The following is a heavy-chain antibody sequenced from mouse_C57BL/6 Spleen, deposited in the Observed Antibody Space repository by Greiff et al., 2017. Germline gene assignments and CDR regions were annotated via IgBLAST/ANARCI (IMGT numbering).Heavy chain of an antibody. D-gene: IGHD2-2*01. CDR3: ARSSVYYGSSMDY. V-gene: IGHV1-72*01. Sequence: QVQLQQPGAELVKPGASVKLSCKASGYTFTSYWMHWVKQRPGRGLEWIGRFDPTSGGTKYNEKFKSKATLTVDKPSSTAYMQLSSLTSEDSAVYDCARSSVYYGSSMDYWGQGTSVTVSS. CDR2: FDPTSGGT. J-gene: IGHJ4*01. CDR1: GYTFTSYW.